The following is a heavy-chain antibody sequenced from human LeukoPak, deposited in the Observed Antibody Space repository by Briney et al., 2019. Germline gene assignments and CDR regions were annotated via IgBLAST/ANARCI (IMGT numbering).Heavy chain of an antibody. J-gene: IGHJ4*02. CDR2: IYYSGST. CDR1: GGSISSSSYY. CDR3: ARVAAGGYFDY. D-gene: IGHD6-19*01. V-gene: IGHV4-39*07. Sequence: SETLSLTCTVSGGSISSSSYYWGWIRQPPGKGLEWIGSIYYSGSTNYNPSLKSRVTISVDTSKNQFSLKLSSVTAADTAVYYCARVAAGGYFDYWGQGTLVTVSS.